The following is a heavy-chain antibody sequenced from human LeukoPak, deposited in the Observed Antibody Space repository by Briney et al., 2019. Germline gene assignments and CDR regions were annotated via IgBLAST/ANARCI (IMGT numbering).Heavy chain of an antibody. CDR1: GGSISSYY. CDR2: IYYSGSA. V-gene: IGHV4-59*12. J-gene: IGHJ4*02. Sequence: PSETLSLTCTVSGGSISSYYWSWIRQPPGKGLEWIGYIYYSGSANYHPSLKSRVTISVDTSKNQFSLKLSSVTAADTAVYYCARGLANSPDNAIDYWGQGTLVTVSS. CDR3: ARGLANSPDNAIDY. D-gene: IGHD1-1*01.